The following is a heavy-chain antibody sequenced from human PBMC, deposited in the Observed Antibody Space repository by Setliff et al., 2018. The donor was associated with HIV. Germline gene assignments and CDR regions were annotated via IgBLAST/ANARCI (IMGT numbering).Heavy chain of an antibody. CDR3: ARQGGNYFADN. CDR1: GGSLSSNNYY. V-gene: IGHV4-39*01. CDR2: IYYGGNT. D-gene: IGHD1-7*01. J-gene: IGHJ4*02. Sequence: SETLSLTCSVSGGSLSSNNYYCGWIRQPPGKGLEWIGSIYYGGNTYYNPSLKSRVTISVDTSKNHFSLKLTSVTAADTAVYFCARQGGNYFADNWGQGTLVTVSS.